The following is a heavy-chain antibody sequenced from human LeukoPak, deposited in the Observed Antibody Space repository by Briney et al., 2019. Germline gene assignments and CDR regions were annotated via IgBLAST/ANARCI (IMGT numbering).Heavy chain of an antibody. J-gene: IGHJ4*02. CDR3: ARTYDSSGYYDTPLLFDY. D-gene: IGHD3-22*01. CDR1: GFTFSSYA. V-gene: IGHV3-64*01. Sequence: TGGSLRLSCAASGFTFSSYAMHWVRQAPGKGLEYVSAISSNGGSTYYANSVKGRFTISRDNSKNTLYLQMGSLRAEDMAVYYCARTYDSSGYYDTPLLFDYWGQGTLVTVSS. CDR2: ISSNGGST.